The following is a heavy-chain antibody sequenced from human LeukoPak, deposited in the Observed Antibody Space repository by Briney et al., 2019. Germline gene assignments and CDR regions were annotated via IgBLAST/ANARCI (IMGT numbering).Heavy chain of an antibody. D-gene: IGHD3-22*01. CDR1: GFTFSSYS. J-gene: IGHJ4*02. CDR2: ISSSSSYI. V-gene: IGHV3-21*01. Sequence: GGSLRLSCAASGFTFSSYSMNWVRQAPGKGLEWVSSISSSSSYIYYADSVKGRFTISRDNAKNSLYLQMNSLRAEDTAVYYCARDQHPYDSSGYYSWGQGTLVTVSS. CDR3: ARDQHPYDSSGYYS.